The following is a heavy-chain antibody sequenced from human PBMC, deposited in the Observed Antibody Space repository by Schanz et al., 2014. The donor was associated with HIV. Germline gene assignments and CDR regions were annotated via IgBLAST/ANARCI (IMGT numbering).Heavy chain of an antibody. CDR2: MNPNSGNT. J-gene: IGHJ4*02. D-gene: IGHD1-1*01. CDR1: GGSFSSYA. V-gene: IGHV1-69*01. CDR3: ASSRPMGLEIDF. Sequence: QVQLVQSGAEVKKPGSSVKVSCKASGGSFSSYAINWVPQAPGQGLEWMGWMNPNSGNTGYAQKIQARVRITADDSASTAFMELSTLNSEVTAMYYCASSRPMGLEIDFWGQGTLVTVSS.